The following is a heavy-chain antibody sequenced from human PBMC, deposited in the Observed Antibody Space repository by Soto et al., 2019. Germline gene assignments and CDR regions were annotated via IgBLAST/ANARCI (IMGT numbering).Heavy chain of an antibody. J-gene: IGHJ6*02. CDR1: GYTFTGYY. V-gene: IGHV1-2*04. CDR2: INPNSGGT. Sequence: ASVKVSCKASGYTFTGYYMHWVRQAPGQGLEWMGWINPNSGGTNYAQKFQGWVTMTRDTSISTAYMELSRLRSDDTAVYYCARDRSHCISTSCYEAYYYVMDAWGQGPTATAPS. CDR3: ARDRSHCISTSCYEAYYYVMDA. D-gene: IGHD2-2*01.